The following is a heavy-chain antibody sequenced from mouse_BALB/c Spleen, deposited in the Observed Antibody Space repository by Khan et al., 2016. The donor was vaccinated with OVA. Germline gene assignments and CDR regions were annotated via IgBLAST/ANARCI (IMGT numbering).Heavy chain of an antibody. CDR2: INPYNDYN. J-gene: IGHJ3*01. V-gene: IGHV1S136*01. Sequence: IQLVQSGPELVKPGASVKMSCKASGYTFTSYDLHWVKQKPGQGLEWIGYINPYNDYNKINEKFKGKATLTSDKSSSTAYMELSSLTSEDSAVYYCGRGVLGLQTWFAYWGQGTLVTVSA. D-gene: IGHD3-1*01. CDR1: GYTFTSYD. CDR3: GRGVLGLQTWFAY.